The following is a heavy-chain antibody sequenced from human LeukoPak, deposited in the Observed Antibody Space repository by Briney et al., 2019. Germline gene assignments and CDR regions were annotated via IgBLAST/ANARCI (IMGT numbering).Heavy chain of an antibody. D-gene: IGHD5-18*01. CDR3: AKASGWLIEY. V-gene: IGHV3-30*02. CDR1: GFTFSTYG. J-gene: IGHJ4*02. Sequence: GGSLRLSCTASGFTFSTYGMHWVRRAPGKGLEWVTFMNYDGSNKYFADSVNGRFTISRDNSKNTLYLQMNSLKPEDTAVYYCAKASGWLIEYWGQGTLVTVSS. CDR2: MNYDGSNK.